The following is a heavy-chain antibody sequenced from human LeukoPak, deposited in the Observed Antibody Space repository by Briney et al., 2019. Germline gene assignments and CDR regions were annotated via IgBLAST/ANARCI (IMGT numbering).Heavy chain of an antibody. J-gene: IGHJ3*02. D-gene: IGHD2-2*01. V-gene: IGHV3-23*01. Sequence: QPGGSLRLSCAASGFTFTTYAVSWVRQAPGKGLEWVLVISGNGGTTYYADSVKGRFTISRDNSKSTLYLQMNSLRAEDTAVYYCVKHIVVVPAAGDAFDIWGQGTMVTVSS. CDR2: ISGNGGTT. CDR3: VKHIVVVPAAGDAFDI. CDR1: GFTFTTYA.